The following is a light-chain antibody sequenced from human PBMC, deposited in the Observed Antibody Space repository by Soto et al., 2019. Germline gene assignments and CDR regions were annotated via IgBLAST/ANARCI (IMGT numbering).Light chain of an antibody. CDR1: QNLSRN. V-gene: IGKV3-15*01. J-gene: IGKJ2*01. CDR2: GAS. Sequence: EIVMTQSPATLSVSSGERATLSCRASQNLSRNLAWYQQRPGQAPRLLNHGASTRATGVPARFSGSGSGTDFSLPISSLLSEDLVVYYCHRYVRWPHTFGQGTKLQIK. CDR3: HRYVRWPHT.